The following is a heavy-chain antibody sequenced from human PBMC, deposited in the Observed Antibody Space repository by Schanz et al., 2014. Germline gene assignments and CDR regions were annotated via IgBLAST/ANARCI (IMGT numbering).Heavy chain of an antibody. V-gene: IGHV3-11*01. CDR3: AREKRRTEVVLDH. CDR1: GFTFRDYQ. J-gene: IGHJ4*02. Sequence: QVQLVESGGGLVKPGGSLRLSCIASGFTFRDYQMTWIRQAPGKGLEWVSYITSGSAKFYADSVKGRFTISRDNAKNSLYLQMNSLRAEDTAVYYCAREKRRTEVVLDHWGQGTLVTVS. CDR2: ITSGSAK.